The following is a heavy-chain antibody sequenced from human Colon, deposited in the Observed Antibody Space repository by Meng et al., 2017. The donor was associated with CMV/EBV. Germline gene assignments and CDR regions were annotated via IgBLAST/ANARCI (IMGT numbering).Heavy chain of an antibody. J-gene: IGHJ4*02. CDR1: GFTFSSSA. D-gene: IGHD1-26*01. CDR2: IGGSDKTT. CDR3: AKDPWESPMGYFDS. Sequence: GESLKISCTASGFTFSSSAMSWVRQVPGRGLEWVSAIGGSDKTTHYADSVKGRFTISRDNSKNTLYLQMNSRRAEDTAVYYCAKDPWESPMGYFDSWGQGRLVTVSS. V-gene: IGHV3-23*01.